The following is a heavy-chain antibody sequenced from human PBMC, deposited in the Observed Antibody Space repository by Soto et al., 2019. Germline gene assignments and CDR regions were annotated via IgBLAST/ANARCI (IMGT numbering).Heavy chain of an antibody. CDR2: IDPSDSYT. CDR1: GYSFTSYW. CDR3: ARSPWDVVVPAAIARFDP. V-gene: IGHV5-10-1*01. J-gene: IGHJ5*02. D-gene: IGHD2-2*01. Sequence: GESLKISCKGSGYSFTSYWISWVRQMPGKGLEWMGRIDPSDSYTNYSPSFQGHVTISADKSISTAYLQWSSLKASDTAMYYCARSPWDVVVPAAIARFDPWGQGTLVTVSS.